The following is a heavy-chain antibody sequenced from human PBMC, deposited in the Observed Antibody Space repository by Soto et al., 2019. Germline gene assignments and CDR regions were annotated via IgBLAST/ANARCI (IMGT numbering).Heavy chain of an antibody. J-gene: IGHJ3*02. CDR3: AKATATGGGAFDI. CDR1: GFTCSSYD. V-gene: IGHV3-23*01. CDR2: ILVGGST. D-gene: IGHD2-8*02. Sequence: GSLRLSCAASGFTCSSYDMSWVRQAPGKGLEWVSTILVGGSTHYPDSVKGRFTISRDNSKNTVFLQMNSLTAGDTAVYYCAKATATGGGAFDISGQGTMVTVSS.